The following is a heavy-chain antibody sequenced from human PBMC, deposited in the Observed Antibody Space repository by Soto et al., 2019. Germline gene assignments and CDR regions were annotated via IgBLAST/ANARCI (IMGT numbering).Heavy chain of an antibody. V-gene: IGHV1-18*01. CDR3: AINYYGSGSYFYYHYYGMDV. CDR1: GYTFTSYG. CDR2: ISAYNGNT. J-gene: IGHJ6*02. D-gene: IGHD3-10*01. Sequence: QVPLVQSGAEGKKPGASVKFSCKASGYTFTSYGISWVRQAPGKGLEWMGWISAYNGNTNYAQKLQGRVTMTTDTSTSTAYMELRSLRCDDTAVYYCAINYYGSGSYFYYHYYGMDVWGQGTTVTVSS.